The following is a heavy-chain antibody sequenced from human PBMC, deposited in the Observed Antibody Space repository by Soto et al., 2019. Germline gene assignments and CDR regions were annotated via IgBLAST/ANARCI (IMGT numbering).Heavy chain of an antibody. D-gene: IGHD3-3*01. J-gene: IGHJ6*03. CDR1: GYTFTSYD. Sequence: ASVKVSCKASGYTFTSYDINWVRQATGQGREWMGWMNPNSGNTGYAQKFQGRVTMTRNTSISTAYMELSSLRSEDTAVYYCARASSTPEYYDFWSGYYSYYYYMDVWGKGTTVTVSS. CDR2: MNPNSGNT. CDR3: ARASSTPEYYDFWSGYYSYYYYMDV. V-gene: IGHV1-8*01.